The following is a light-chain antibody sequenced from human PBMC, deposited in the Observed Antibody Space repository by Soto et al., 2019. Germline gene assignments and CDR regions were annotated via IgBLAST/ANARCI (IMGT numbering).Light chain of an antibody. V-gene: IGLV2-14*01. CDR1: SSDVGSYDH. CDR2: EVS. J-gene: IGLJ1*01. Sequence: SALTQPASVSGSPGQTITISSSGTSSDVGSYDHVAWYQQFPGKTPKLMIYEVSNRPSGVSSRFSGSKSGNTASLTISGLQAEDEADYYCISYTGSSTSYVFGSGTKVTVL. CDR3: ISYTGSSTSYV.